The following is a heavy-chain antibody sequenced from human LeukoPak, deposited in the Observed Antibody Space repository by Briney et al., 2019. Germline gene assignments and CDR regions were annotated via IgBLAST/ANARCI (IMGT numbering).Heavy chain of an antibody. CDR1: GYTFTGYY. J-gene: IGHJ4*02. D-gene: IGHD6-6*01. V-gene: IGHV1-2*02. CDR3: ARDRYGAAPNY. Sequence: ASVNVSCKASGYTFTGYYMHWVRQAPGQGLEWMGWINPNIGGTNYAQKFQGRVTMTRDTSISTAYMEMSRLRSDDTAVYYCARDRYGAAPNYWGQGTLVTVSS. CDR2: INPNIGGT.